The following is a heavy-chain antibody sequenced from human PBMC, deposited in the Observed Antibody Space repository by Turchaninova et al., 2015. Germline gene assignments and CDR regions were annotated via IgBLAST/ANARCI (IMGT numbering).Heavy chain of an antibody. V-gene: IGHV2-5*02. CDR2: IYWDDEK. CDR1: GFSLTSSAVG. D-gene: IGHD4-17*01. Sequence: QITLKDSGPTLVNPTQTLTLTCPFSGFSLTSSAVGVGWFGPPPGKALEWLALIYWDDEKRYSPSLKSRLTIIRDTSRNQVVLTMTNVDPVDTATYSCARTSTVTTWKAFDYWGQGILVTVSS. J-gene: IGHJ4*02. CDR3: ARTSTVTTWKAFDY.